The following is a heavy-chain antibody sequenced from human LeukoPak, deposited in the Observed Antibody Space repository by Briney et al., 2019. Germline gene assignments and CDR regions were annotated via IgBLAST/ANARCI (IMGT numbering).Heavy chain of an antibody. V-gene: IGHV3-7*01. CDR3: VGALGSGSR. D-gene: IGHD3-10*01. Sequence: GGSLRLSCAASGFTFSDYWMAWVRQAPGKGLEWVANIKEDGREKYYVDSVKGRFTISRDNAKNSLYLQMNTLRADDTAVYYCVGALGSGSRWGQGTLVTVSS. CDR2: IKEDGREK. CDR1: GFTFSDYW. J-gene: IGHJ4*02.